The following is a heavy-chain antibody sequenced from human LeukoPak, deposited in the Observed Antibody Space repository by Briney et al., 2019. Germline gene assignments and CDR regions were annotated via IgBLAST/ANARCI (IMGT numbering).Heavy chain of an antibody. Sequence: GGSLRLSCAASGFTVSSNYMSWVRQAPGKGLEWVSVIYSGGSTYYADSVKGRFTISRDNSKNTLYLQMNSLRAEDTAVYYCARDSGPVAVAAYWCFDLWGRGTLVTVSS. CDR3: ARDSGPVAVAAYWCFDL. V-gene: IGHV3-53*01. CDR2: IYSGGST. D-gene: IGHD6-19*01. CDR1: GFTVSSNY. J-gene: IGHJ2*01.